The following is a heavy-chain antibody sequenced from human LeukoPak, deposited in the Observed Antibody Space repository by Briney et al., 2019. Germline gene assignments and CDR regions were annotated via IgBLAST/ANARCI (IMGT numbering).Heavy chain of an antibody. CDR2: IKKTGSET. J-gene: IGHJ4*02. CDR1: GFTFSHFW. Sequence: GGSLRLSCAASGFTFSHFWMSWVRQAPGKGLEWVAYIKKTGSETYYVDSVKGRFTITRDNTRNSLLLQMYSLRAEDTAVYFCAREDGYCSGGNCYSYFDSWGQGTLVTVSP. D-gene: IGHD2-15*01. V-gene: IGHV3-7*01. CDR3: AREDGYCSGGNCYSYFDS.